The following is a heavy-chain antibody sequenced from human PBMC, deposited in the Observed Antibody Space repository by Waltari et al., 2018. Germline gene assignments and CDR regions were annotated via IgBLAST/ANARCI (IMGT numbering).Heavy chain of an antibody. Sequence: QVQLVQSGAEVKMPGASVKVSCKASGYTFSHKTLPWVRQAPGQGLQWMGRIITNSGGTDYAQEFQGRVTMTRDTSISTVYMELSSVRSDDTAVYYCVRENWYYDYWGQGTQVTVSS. D-gene: IGHD1-1*01. J-gene: IGHJ4*02. CDR2: IITNSGGT. CDR1: GYTFSHKT. CDR3: VRENWYYDY. V-gene: IGHV1-2*06.